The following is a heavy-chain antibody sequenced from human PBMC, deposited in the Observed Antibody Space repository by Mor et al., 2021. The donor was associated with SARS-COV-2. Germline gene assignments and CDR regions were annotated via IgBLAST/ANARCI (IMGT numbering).Heavy chain of an antibody. CDR2: IKQDGSEK. D-gene: IGHD6-19*01. J-gene: IGHJ6*02. CDR3: AREKSSGRYFDYYYYGMDV. Sequence: WVANIKQDGSEKYYVDSVKGRFTISRDNAKNSLYLQMNSLRAEDTAVYYCAREKSSGRYFDYYYYGMDVWGQGTTVTVSS. V-gene: IGHV3-7*01.